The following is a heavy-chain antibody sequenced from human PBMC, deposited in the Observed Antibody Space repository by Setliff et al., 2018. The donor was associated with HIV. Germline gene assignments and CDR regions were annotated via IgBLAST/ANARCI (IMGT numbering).Heavy chain of an antibody. Sequence: SETLSLTCTVSGGSISRGSYYWSWIRQPAGKGLEWIGRIYTNGNTNYNPSLKSRVTVSADTSKNQFSLKLTSVTAADTAVYYCARAPTHYFGNNKSSWPDAFDIWGLGTMVTVSS. J-gene: IGHJ3*02. D-gene: IGHD3-10*01. CDR2: IYTNGNT. V-gene: IGHV4-61*02. CDR3: ARAPTHYFGNNKSSWPDAFDI. CDR1: GGSISRGSYY.